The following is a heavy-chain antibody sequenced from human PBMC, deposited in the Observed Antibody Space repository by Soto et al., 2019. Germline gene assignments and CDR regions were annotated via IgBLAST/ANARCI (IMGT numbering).Heavy chain of an antibody. CDR3: AKDRGFGAGHGMDV. CDR2: ISARGGTT. J-gene: IGHJ6*02. V-gene: IGHV3-23*01. D-gene: IGHD3-10*01. CDR1: GFTFSNYA. Sequence: EVQLLESGGALVQPGGSLRLSCEASGFTFSNYAMSWVRQAPGKGLEWVTGISARGGTTYYVDSVKGRFTISRDNSKNTLYLQMNALRAEVRAVYYCAKDRGFGAGHGMDVWGQGTTVTVSS.